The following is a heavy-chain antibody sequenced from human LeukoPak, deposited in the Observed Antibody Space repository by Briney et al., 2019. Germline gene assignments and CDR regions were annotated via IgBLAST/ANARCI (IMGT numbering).Heavy chain of an antibody. CDR1: GFTFSSYA. Sequence: RSGGSLRLSCAASGFTFSSYAMHWVRQAPGKGLEWVAVKSYDGSNKYYADSVKGRFTISRDNSKNTLYLQMNSLRAEDTAVYYCAREDSSSFDYWGQGTLVTVSS. J-gene: IGHJ4*02. D-gene: IGHD6-6*01. V-gene: IGHV3-30-3*01. CDR3: AREDSSSFDY. CDR2: KSYDGSNK.